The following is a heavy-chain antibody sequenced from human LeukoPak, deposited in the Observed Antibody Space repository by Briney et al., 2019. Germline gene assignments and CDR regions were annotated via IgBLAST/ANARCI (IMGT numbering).Heavy chain of an antibody. Sequence: SETLSLTCTVSGGSISSSSSYWGWIRQPPGKGLEWIGSIYYSGSTYYNTSLKSRVTISVDTSKNQFSLKLSSVTAADTAVYFCARGPYSYDSSGAFDIWGQGTMVTVSS. CDR1: GGSISSSSSY. D-gene: IGHD3-22*01. CDR3: ARGPYSYDSSGAFDI. V-gene: IGHV4-39*01. J-gene: IGHJ3*02. CDR2: IYYSGST.